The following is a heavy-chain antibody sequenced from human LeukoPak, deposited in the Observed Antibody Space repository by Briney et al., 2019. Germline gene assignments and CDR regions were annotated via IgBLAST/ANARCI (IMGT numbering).Heavy chain of an antibody. J-gene: IGHJ6*03. D-gene: IGHD6-13*01. CDR2: ISSSSSYI. V-gene: IGHV3-21*01. CDR1: GFTVSSNY. Sequence: GGSLRLSCAASGFTVSSNYMNWVRQAPGKGLEWVSSISSSSSYIYYADSVKGRFTISRDNAKNSLYLQMNSLRAEDTAVYYCARDLATSSSWYGDYYYYYYMDVWGKGTTVTVSS. CDR3: ARDLATSSSWYGDYYYYYYMDV.